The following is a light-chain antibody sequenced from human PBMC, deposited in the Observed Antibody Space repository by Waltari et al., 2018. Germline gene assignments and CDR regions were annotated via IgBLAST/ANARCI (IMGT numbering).Light chain of an antibody. CDR2: EVI. Sequence: QSALTQPASVSGTPGQSINISCTGTNSDVGNYNLLSWYQNHPGEAPKLIICEVIKRPSGVSNRFSGSKSGNTASLTISGLQAEDEAEYYCCSYAGSGTYVFGTGTKVTVL. J-gene: IGLJ1*01. CDR3: CSYAGSGTYV. CDR1: NSDVGNYNL. V-gene: IGLV2-23*02.